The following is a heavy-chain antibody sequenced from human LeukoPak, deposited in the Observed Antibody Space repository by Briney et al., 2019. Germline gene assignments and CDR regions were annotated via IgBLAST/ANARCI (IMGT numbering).Heavy chain of an antibody. V-gene: IGHV3-66*02. Sequence: GGSLRLSCAASDFTVSSNYMSWVRQAPGKGLEWVSTIYSGGSTYYADSVKGRFTISRDNSKNTLYLQMNSLRAGDTAVYYCARIPPAVVTAYYFDYWGQGTLVTVSS. J-gene: IGHJ4*02. CDR1: DFTVSSNY. CDR2: IYSGGST. CDR3: ARIPPAVVTAYYFDY. D-gene: IGHD4-23*01.